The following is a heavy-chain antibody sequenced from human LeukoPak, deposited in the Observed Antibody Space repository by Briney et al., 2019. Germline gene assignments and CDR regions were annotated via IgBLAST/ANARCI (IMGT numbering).Heavy chain of an antibody. CDR1: GFTFSSYW. CDR2: INSDGSST. V-gene: IGHV3-74*01. J-gene: IGHJ4*02. D-gene: IGHD5-12*01. Sequence: PGGSLRLSCAASGFTFSSYWMRWVRQAPGKGLVWDSRINSDGSSTSYADSVKGRFTISRDNAKNTLYLQMNSLRAEDTAVYYCARYSGYAQDFDYWGQGTLVTVSS. CDR3: ARYSGYAQDFDY.